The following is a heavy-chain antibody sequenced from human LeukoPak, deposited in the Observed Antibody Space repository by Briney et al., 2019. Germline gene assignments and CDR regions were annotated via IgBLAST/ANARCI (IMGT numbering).Heavy chain of an antibody. D-gene: IGHD2-15*01. J-gene: IGHJ4*02. V-gene: IGHV4-59*01. CDR1: GGSISSYY. CDR2: IYYSGST. CDR3: ARDLVKEGYSPTADY. Sequence: SETLSLTCTVSGGSISSYYWSWIRQPPGKGLEWIGYIYYSGSTNYNPSLKSRVTISVDTSKNQFSLKLSSVTAADTAVYYCARDLVKEGYSPTADYWGQGTLVTVSS.